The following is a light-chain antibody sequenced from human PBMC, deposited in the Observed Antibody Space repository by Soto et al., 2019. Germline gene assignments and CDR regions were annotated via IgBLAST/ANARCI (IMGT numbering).Light chain of an antibody. CDR3: QQRSNWPPLT. V-gene: IGKV3-11*01. CDR2: DAS. J-gene: IGKJ4*01. CDR1: QSVSRY. Sequence: EIVLTQSPATLSLSPGERATLSCRASQSVSRYLAWYQQKPGQAPRLLIYDASNRATGIPARFSGSGSGTDFTLPISSLEPEDFAVYYCQQRSNWPPLTFGGGTKVEIK.